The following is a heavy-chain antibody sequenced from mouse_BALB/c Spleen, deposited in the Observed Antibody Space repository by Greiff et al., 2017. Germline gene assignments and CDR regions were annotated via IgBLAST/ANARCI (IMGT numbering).Heavy chain of an antibody. D-gene: IGHD2-12*01. V-gene: IGHV5-6-5*01. CDR1: GFTFSSYA. CDR2: ISSGGST. J-gene: IGHJ4*01. CDR3: AREGRRYAMDY. Sequence: EVMLVESGGGLVKPGGSLKLSCAASGFTFSSYAMSWVRQTPEKRLEWVASISSGGSTYYPDSVKGRFTISRDNARNILYLQMSSLRSEDTAMYYCAREGRRYAMDYWGQGTSVTVSS.